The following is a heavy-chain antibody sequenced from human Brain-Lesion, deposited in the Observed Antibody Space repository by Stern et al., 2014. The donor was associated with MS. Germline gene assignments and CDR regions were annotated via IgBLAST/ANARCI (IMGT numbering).Heavy chain of an antibody. V-gene: IGHV1-2*02. CDR1: GYIFTGYY. CDR3: ARDQRGITIFGVVTDYYYLGMDV. CDR2: INPNTGGT. Sequence: VQLGESGAEVKKPGASVKVSCKTSGYIFTGYYIHWVRQAPGQGLEWMAWINPNTGGTKYAQKFQGRVPMSRDTSISTAYVELSSLTSDDTAVYYCARDQRGITIFGVVTDYYYLGMDVWGQGTTVTVSS. J-gene: IGHJ6*02. D-gene: IGHD3-3*01.